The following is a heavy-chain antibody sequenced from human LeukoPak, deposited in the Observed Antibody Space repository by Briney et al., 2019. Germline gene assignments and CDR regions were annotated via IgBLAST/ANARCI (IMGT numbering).Heavy chain of an antibody. D-gene: IGHD6-13*01. CDR3: ARDRAAAARQPVDY. CDR1: GFTFSNYG. Sequence: GGSLRLSCGASGFTFSNYGMLWVRQAPGKGLEWVSYISHSSSTIYYADSVKGRFTISRDNAKKSLYLQMNSLRAEDSAVYYCARDRAAAARQPVDYWGQGTLVTVSS. CDR2: ISHSSSTI. J-gene: IGHJ4*02. V-gene: IGHV3-48*01.